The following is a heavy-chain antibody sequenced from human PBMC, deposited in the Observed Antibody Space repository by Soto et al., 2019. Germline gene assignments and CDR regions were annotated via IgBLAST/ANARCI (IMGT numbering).Heavy chain of an antibody. D-gene: IGHD3-16*01. CDR2: IKQDGSEK. J-gene: IGHJ4*02. CDR3: ETTRLGPDY. V-gene: IGHV3-7*03. Sequence: PGGSLRLSCAASGFTFSSYWMSWVRQAPGKGLEWVANIKQDGSEKYYVDSVKGRFTISRHNAKNSLYLQMNSLRAEDTAVYYCETTRLGPDYWGQGTMVTVSS. CDR1: GFTFSSYW.